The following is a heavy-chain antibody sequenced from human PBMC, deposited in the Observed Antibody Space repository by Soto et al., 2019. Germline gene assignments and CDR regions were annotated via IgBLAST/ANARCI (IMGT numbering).Heavy chain of an antibody. CDR1: GGSFSGYY. J-gene: IGHJ4*02. CDR2: INHSGST. Sequence: SGTLSLTCAVYGGSFSGYYWSWIRQPPGKGLEWIGEINHSGSTNYNPSLKSRVTISVDTSKNQFSLKLSSVTAADTAVYYCARSGAMVTDHPYFDYWGQGTLVTVSS. V-gene: IGHV4-34*01. D-gene: IGHD5-18*01. CDR3: ARSGAMVTDHPYFDY.